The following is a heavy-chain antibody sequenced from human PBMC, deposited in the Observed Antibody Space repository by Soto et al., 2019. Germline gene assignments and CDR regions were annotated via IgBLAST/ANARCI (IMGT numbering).Heavy chain of an antibody. CDR1: GGTFSSYA. D-gene: IGHD2-15*01. CDR2: IIPIFGTA. V-gene: IGHV1-69*01. CDR3: ARWAQTYCSGGSCYSGGVYYYYGMDV. J-gene: IGHJ6*02. Sequence: QVQLVQSGAEVKKPGSSVKVSCKASGGTFSSYAISWVRQATGPGLEWMGGIIPIFGTANYAQKFQGRVTITADESTSTAYMELSSLRSEDTAVYYGARWAQTYCSGGSCYSGGVYYYYGMDVWGQGTTVTVSS.